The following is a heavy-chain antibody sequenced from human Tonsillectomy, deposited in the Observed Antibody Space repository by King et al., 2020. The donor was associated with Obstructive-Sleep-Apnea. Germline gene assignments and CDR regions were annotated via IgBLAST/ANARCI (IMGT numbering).Heavy chain of an antibody. CDR2: ISWDGGST. J-gene: IGHJ6*02. CDR1: GFTFDDYA. D-gene: IGHD3-10*01. CDR3: AKDINMDYYYYGMDV. Sequence: EVQLVESGGVVVQPGGSLRLSCAASGFTFDDYAMHWVRQAPGKGLEWVSLISWDGGSTYYADSVKGRFTISRDNSKNSLYLQMNSLRAEDTALYYCAKDINMDYYYYGMDVWGQGTTVTVSS. V-gene: IGHV3-43D*03.